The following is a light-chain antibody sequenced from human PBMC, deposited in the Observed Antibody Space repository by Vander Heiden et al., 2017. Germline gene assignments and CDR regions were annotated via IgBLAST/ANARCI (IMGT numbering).Light chain of an antibody. Sequence: AIQLTQSPSSLSASVGDRVTFTCRASQTISSDLAWYQQKPGKAPKLLIYDSSTLQSGVPSRFSGSASGTDFTLTMSSLHPEDFTTYYCQRFKGYRLTFGGGTKVEL. CDR2: DSS. CDR3: QRFKGYRLT. CDR1: QTISSD. J-gene: IGKJ4*01. V-gene: IGKV1-13*02.